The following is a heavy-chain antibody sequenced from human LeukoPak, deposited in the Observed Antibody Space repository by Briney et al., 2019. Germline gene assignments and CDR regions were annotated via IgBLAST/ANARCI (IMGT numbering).Heavy chain of an antibody. J-gene: IGHJ4*02. CDR1: GFTFSSYG. Sequence: GGTLRLSCAASGFTFSSYGMSWVRQAPGKGLEWVSAISGSGGNTYYADSVKGRFTISRDNSKNTLYLQMNSLRAEDTAVYYCAKVLGGTFDYWGQGTLVTVSS. CDR3: AKVLGGTFDY. V-gene: IGHV3-23*01. CDR2: ISGSGGNT.